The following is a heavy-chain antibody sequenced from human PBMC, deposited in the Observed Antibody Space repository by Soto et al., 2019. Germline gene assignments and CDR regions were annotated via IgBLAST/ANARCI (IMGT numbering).Heavy chain of an antibody. Sequence: QITLKESGPTLVKPTQTLTLTCTFSGFSLSTSGVGVGWIRQPPGKALDWLALIYWDGDKRYSPSLKSRLTITKDTSKNQVVLTMTNVDPVDTATYYCPHRRQAAARLSGWFDPWGQGTLVTVSS. CDR1: GFSLSTSGVG. D-gene: IGHD6-13*01. CDR3: PHRRQAAARLSGWFDP. CDR2: IYWDGDK. V-gene: IGHV2-5*02. J-gene: IGHJ5*02.